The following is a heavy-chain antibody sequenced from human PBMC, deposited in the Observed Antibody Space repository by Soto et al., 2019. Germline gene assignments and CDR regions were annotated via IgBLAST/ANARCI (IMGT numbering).Heavy chain of an antibody. CDR3: ARHGGAHYLSSCYHYALDY. CDR1: GSSFPNNW. D-gene: IGHD3-22*01. V-gene: IGHV5-10-1*01. CDR2: IDLTDSYT. J-gene: IGHJ4*02. Sequence: PGQSLKISGQGSGSSFPNNWLTGVRQMPGNGLEWMGGIDLTDSYTSYSPSFQGHVAFSADRSINTSYPQWSSRKGSDTAMYYCARHGGAHYLSSCYHYALDYWRQGTPVTVSS.